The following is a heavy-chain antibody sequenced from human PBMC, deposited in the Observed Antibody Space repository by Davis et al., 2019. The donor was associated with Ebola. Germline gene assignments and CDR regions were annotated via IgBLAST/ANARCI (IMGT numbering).Heavy chain of an antibody. J-gene: IGHJ5*02. D-gene: IGHD3-10*01. V-gene: IGHV4-59*02. CDR3: ARVPWFGELFEGFDP. CDR1: GGSVGSYY. CDR2: IYYTGST. Sequence: MPSETLSLTCSVSGGSVGSYYWSWIRQPPGKGLEWIGYIYYTGSTNSNPSLKSRVTISVDTSKNQFSLKLSSVTAADTAVYYCARVPWFGELFEGFDPWGQGTLVTVSS.